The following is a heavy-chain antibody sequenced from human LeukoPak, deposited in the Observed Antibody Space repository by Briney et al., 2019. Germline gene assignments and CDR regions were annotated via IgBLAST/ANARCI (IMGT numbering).Heavy chain of an antibody. Sequence: PSETLSLTCTVSGDSISSGGYYWSWIRQYPGKSLEWIGYIYHSGITYYNPSLKSRITISIDTSKSQFSLNLNSVTAADTAVYYCARAHNDYSVDYWGQGTLVTVSS. CDR2: IYHSGIT. CDR3: ARAHNDYSVDY. D-gene: IGHD2-15*01. J-gene: IGHJ4*02. V-gene: IGHV4-31*03. CDR1: GDSISSGGYY.